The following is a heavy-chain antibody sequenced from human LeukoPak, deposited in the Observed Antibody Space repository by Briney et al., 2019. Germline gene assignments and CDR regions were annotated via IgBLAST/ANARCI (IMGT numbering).Heavy chain of an antibody. CDR1: GGSISSYY. CDR2: IYYSGST. Sequence: SETLSLTCTVSGGSISSYYWSWIRQPPGKGLEWIGYIYYSGSTNYNPFLKSRVTILVDTSKNQFSLKLSSVTAADTAVYYCAREAAAGMTDYWGQGTLVTVSS. D-gene: IGHD6-13*01. V-gene: IGHV4-59*01. J-gene: IGHJ4*02. CDR3: AREAAAGMTDY.